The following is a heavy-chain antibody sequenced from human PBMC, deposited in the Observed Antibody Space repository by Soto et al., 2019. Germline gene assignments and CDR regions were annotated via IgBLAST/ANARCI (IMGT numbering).Heavy chain of an antibody. CDR1: GFTFSSYS. V-gene: IGHV3-48*04. D-gene: IGHD4-17*01. Sequence: GGSLRLSCAASGFTFSSYSMNWVRQAPGKGLEWVSYISSSSSTLYYADSVKGRFTISRDNAKNSLYLQMNSLRAEDTAVYYCARDNYGDYFDYWGQGTLVTVSS. CDR2: ISSSSSTL. CDR3: ARDNYGDYFDY. J-gene: IGHJ4*02.